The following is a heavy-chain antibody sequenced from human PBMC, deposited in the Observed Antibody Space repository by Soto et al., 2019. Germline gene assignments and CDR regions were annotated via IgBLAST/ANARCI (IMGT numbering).Heavy chain of an antibody. CDR2: IYYSGST. Sequence: SETLSLTCPVSGCSISSYYWSWIRQPPGKGLEWIGYIYYSGSTNYNPSLKSRVTISVDTSKNQFSLKLSSVTAADTAVYYCARGGNTVTTRYFDYWGQGTLVTVSS. V-gene: IGHV4-59*01. J-gene: IGHJ4*02. D-gene: IGHD4-17*01. CDR1: GCSISSYY. CDR3: ARGGNTVTTRYFDY.